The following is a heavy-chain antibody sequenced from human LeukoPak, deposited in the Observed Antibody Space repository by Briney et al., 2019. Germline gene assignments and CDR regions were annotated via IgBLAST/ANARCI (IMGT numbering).Heavy chain of an antibody. D-gene: IGHD6-19*01. J-gene: IGHJ4*02. CDR2: ISWNSGSI. Sequence: GGSLRLSCAGSGFIFNNYAMHWVRHPPGKGLEWVSGISWNSGSIDYADSVRGRFTISRDNAKNSLYLQMNSLRVEDTAFYYCAKDNRRHYTSGPNPDSLHWGQGALVTVSS. CDR1: GFIFNNYA. V-gene: IGHV3-9*01. CDR3: AKDNRRHYTSGPNPDSLH.